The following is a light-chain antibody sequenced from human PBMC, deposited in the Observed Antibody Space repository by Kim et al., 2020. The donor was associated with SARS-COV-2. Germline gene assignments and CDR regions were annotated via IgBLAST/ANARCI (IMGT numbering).Light chain of an antibody. V-gene: IGKV3-20*01. CDR2: GAS. J-gene: IGKJ4*01. Sequence: GERPTLSCRASQSVSSSSLAWYQQKPGQAPRLVIYGASSRATGIPHRFSGSGSGTDFTLTISRLEPEDFAVYYCQQYGSSPRARAFGGGTKVDIK. CDR3: QQYGSSPRARA. CDR1: QSVSSSS.